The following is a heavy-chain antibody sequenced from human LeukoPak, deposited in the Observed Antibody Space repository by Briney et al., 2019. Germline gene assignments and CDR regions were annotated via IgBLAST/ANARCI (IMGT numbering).Heavy chain of an antibody. CDR2: ISGSGGLT. D-gene: IGHD5-18*01. V-gene: IGHV3-23*01. J-gene: IGHJ4*02. Sequence: GGSLRLSCAASGFTFSTYAMSWVRQAPGKGLEWVSAISGSGGLTFYADSVEGRFTISRDNSKNTLHLQMNSLRAEDTAVYYCAKHTLLRGYSYGFDYWGQGTLVTVSS. CDR3: AKHTLLRGYSYGFDY. CDR1: GFTFSTYA.